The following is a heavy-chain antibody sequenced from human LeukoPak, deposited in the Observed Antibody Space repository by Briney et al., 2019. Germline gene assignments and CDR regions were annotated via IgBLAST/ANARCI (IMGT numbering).Heavy chain of an antibody. D-gene: IGHD3-3*01. CDR3: ARVYDFWSGPGGY. J-gene: IGHJ4*02. CDR1: GFTFKSFS. V-gene: IGHV3-48*01. CDR2: ISSNSGIK. Sequence: GGSLRLSCGGSGFTFKSFSMHWVRQAPGKGLEWVSDISSNSGIKSYADSVKGRFTISRDNAKNSLYLQMNSLRAEDTAVYYCARVYDFWSGPGGYWGQGTLVTVSS.